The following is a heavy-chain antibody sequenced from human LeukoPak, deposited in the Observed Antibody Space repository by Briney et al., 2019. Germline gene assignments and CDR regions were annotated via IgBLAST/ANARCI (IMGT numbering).Heavy chain of an antibody. CDR1: GGSISSSSYY. V-gene: IGHV4-39*01. CDR3: ARLCGDIVVVPAADAFDI. D-gene: IGHD2-2*01. J-gene: IGHJ3*02. CDR2: LYHSGST. Sequence: SETLSLTCTVSGGSISSSSYYWGWIRQPPGKGLEWIGSLYHSGSTSYNPSLKSRVTISVDTSKNQFSLKLSSVTAADTALYYCARLCGDIVVVPAADAFDIWGQGTLVTVSS.